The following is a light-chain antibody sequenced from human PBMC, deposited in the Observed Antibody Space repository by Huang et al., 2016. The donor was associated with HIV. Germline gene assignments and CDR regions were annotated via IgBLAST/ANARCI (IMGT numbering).Light chain of an antibody. Sequence: DIQMTQSPSSLSASVGDRVTITCRASQDITNYLNWYQQKPGEAPKVLILDASNLKTGGPSRCSGSGSGTDFTLTSSSLQPEDIATYYCQQYDSVPPYTFGQGTKVEI. CDR1: QDITNY. V-gene: IGKV1-33*01. CDR2: DAS. J-gene: IGKJ2*01. CDR3: QQYDSVPPYT.